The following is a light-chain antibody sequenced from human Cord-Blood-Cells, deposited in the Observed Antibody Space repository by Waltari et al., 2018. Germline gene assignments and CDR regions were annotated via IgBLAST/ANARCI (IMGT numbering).Light chain of an antibody. CDR3: QQSYSTPPIT. CDR2: AAS. J-gene: IGKJ5*01. V-gene: IGKV1-39*01. Sequence: DIQMTQSPSSLSASVGDRVTITCRASQSISSYLNWYQQKPGKAPKLPIYAASSLQSGVPSRFSGSGSGTDFTLTISSLQPEDFATYYCQQSYSTPPITFSQGTRLEIK. CDR1: QSISSY.